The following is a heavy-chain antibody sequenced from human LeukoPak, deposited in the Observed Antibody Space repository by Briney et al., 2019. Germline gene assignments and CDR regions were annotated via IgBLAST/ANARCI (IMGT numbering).Heavy chain of an antibody. J-gene: IGHJ4*02. CDR2: ISGSGDST. Sequence: GGSLRLSCAASGFTFSTYAVNWVRQAPGKGLEWVSTISGSGDSTYYADSVKGRFTISRDNPKNTLYLQMNSLRADDTAVYYCAKGPLQWLDYFDYWGQGALVTVSS. CDR1: GFTFSTYA. D-gene: IGHD6-19*01. V-gene: IGHV3-23*01. CDR3: AKGPLQWLDYFDY.